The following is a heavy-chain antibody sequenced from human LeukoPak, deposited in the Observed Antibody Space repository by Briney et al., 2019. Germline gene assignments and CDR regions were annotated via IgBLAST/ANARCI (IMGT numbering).Heavy chain of an antibody. CDR1: GYTFTGYY. J-gene: IGHJ4*02. CDR2: INPNSGGT. CDR3: ARWDYDILTGYYGSDH. Sequence: ASVKVSCKASGYTFTGYYMHWVRQAPGQGLEWMGWINPNSGGTNYAQKFQGRVTMTRDTSISTAYMELSRLRSDDTAVYYCARWDYDILTGYYGSDHWGQGTLVTVSS. V-gene: IGHV1-2*02. D-gene: IGHD3-9*01.